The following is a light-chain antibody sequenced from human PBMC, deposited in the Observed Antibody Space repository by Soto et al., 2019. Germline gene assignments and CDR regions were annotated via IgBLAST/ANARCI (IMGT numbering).Light chain of an antibody. CDR1: QSVSSN. Sequence: ETVMTQSPATLSVSPGERATLSCTASQSVSSNLAWYQQKPGQAPRLLIYGASTRATGIPARFSGSGSGTEFTLSISSLQSEDFAIYYCHQYNNWPPYTFGQGTKLEIK. CDR2: GAS. V-gene: IGKV3-15*01. CDR3: HQYNNWPPYT. J-gene: IGKJ2*01.